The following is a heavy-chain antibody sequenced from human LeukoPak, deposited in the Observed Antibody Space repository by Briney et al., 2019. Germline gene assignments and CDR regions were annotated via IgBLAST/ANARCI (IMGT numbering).Heavy chain of an antibody. D-gene: IGHD2-21*01. V-gene: IGHV3-66*02. J-gene: IGHJ6*02. Sequence: PGGSLRLSCAASTFTFIDHYMTWVRQAPGRGLEWVAAIYPGGSTYYSDSVKGRFTISRDKSKNTLYLQMNTLGAEETAVYYCARGAGVSHYYYAMDIWGQGTTVTVSS. CDR2: IYPGGST. CDR1: TFTFIDHY. CDR3: ARGAGVSHYYYAMDI.